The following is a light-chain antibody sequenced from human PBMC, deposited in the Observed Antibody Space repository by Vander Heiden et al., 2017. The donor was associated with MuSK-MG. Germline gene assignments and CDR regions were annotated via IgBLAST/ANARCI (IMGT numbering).Light chain of an antibody. Sequence: EIVLTQSPATLSLSPGERATLSCRASQSVSSYLAWYQQKHGQAPRLLIYDASNRATGIPARFSGSGSGTDFTLTISSLEPEDFAVYYCQQRSNWPQNTFGGGTKVEIK. CDR1: QSVSSY. J-gene: IGKJ4*01. CDR3: QQRSNWPQNT. CDR2: DAS. V-gene: IGKV3-11*01.